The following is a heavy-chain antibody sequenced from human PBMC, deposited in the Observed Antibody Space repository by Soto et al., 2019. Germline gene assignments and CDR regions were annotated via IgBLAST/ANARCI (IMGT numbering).Heavy chain of an antibody. CDR3: ARERPDGARLDP. J-gene: IGHJ5*02. CDR2: IYYSGST. D-gene: IGHD6-6*01. V-gene: IGHV4-30-4*01. CDR1: GGSISSGDYY. Sequence: QVQLQESGPGLVKPSQTLSLTCTVSGGSISSGDYYWSWIRQPPGKGLEWIGYIYYSGSTYYNPSLKGRVTISVDTSKNQFSLKPSSVTAADTAVYYCARERPDGARLDPWGQGTLVTVSS.